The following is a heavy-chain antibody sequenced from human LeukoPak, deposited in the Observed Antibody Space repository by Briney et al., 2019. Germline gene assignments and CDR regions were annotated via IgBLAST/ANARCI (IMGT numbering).Heavy chain of an antibody. CDR3: ARGKEVITMLRGLKPGYYFDY. J-gene: IGHJ4*02. D-gene: IGHD3-10*01. CDR1: GGSISSYY. Sequence: PSETLSLTCTVSGGSISSYYWSWIRQPPGKGLEWIGYIYYSGSTNYNPSLKSRVTISVDTSKNQFSLKLNSVTAADTAAYYCARGKEVITMLRGLKPGYYFDYWGQGTLVTVSS. CDR2: IYYSGST. V-gene: IGHV4-59*01.